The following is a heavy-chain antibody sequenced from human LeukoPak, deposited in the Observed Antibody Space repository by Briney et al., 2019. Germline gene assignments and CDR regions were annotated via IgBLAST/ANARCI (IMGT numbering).Heavy chain of an antibody. J-gene: IGHJ4*02. V-gene: IGHV4-39*07. CDR2: IYYSGST. Sequence: KPSETLSLTCTVSGGSISSSSYYWGWIRQPPGKGLEWIGSIYYSGSTYYNPSLKSRVTISVDTSKNQFSLKLSSVTAADTAVYYCARGLSYYDFWSGYSLFDYWGQGTLVTVSS. CDR3: ARGLSYYDFWSGYSLFDY. D-gene: IGHD3-3*01. CDR1: GGSISSSSYY.